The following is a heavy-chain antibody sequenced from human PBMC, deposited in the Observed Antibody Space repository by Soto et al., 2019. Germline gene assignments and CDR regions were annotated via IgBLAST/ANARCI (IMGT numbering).Heavy chain of an antibody. CDR3: AKDPNYYDSSGYYAFCDY. Sequence: QVQLVESGGGVVQPGRSLRLSCAASGFTFSSYGMHWVRQAPGKGLEWVAVISYDGSNKYYADSVKGRFTISRDNSKNTLYLQMNSPRAEDTAVYYCAKDPNYYDSSGYYAFCDYWGQGTLVTVSS. V-gene: IGHV3-30*18. CDR1: GFTFSSYG. CDR2: ISYDGSNK. J-gene: IGHJ4*02. D-gene: IGHD3-22*01.